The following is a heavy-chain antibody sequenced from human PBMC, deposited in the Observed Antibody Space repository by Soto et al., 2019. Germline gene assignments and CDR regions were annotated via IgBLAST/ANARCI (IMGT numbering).Heavy chain of an antibody. CDR2: IRSKANSYAT. V-gene: IGHV3-73*02. D-gene: IGHD6-13*01. J-gene: IGHJ6*02. CDR1: GFTFSGSA. CDR3: TRRVAAAGISPLLGYYYGMDV. Sequence: EVQLVESGGGLVQPGGSLKLSCAASGFTFSGSAMHWVRQASGKGLEWVGRIRSKANSYATAYAASVKGRFTISRDDSKNTAYLQMNSLKTEDTAVYYCTRRVAAAGISPLLGYYYGMDVWGQGTTVTVSS.